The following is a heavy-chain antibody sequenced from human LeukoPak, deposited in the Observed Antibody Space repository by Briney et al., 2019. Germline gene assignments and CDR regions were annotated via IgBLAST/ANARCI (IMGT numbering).Heavy chain of an antibody. CDR3: GSSPYVWGIDH. CDR1: GFTVSNNY. J-gene: IGHJ1*01. Sequence: GGSLRLSCAACGFTVSNNYMSWVRQAPGKGLEWVSIIYSGGSTYYADSVKGRFTISRDNSKNTLHLQMKSLRADDTAVYYCGSSPYVWGIDHWGQGTAVPVSS. CDR2: IYSGGST. V-gene: IGHV3-53*01. D-gene: IGHD3-16*01.